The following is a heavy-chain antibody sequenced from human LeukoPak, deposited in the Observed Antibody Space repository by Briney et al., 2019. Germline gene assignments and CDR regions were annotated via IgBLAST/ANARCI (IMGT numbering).Heavy chain of an antibody. J-gene: IGHJ4*02. Sequence: GGSLRLSCAASGFTFSSYWMHWVRQAPGKGLVWVSRIKSDGRSTSYADSVKGRFTISRDNAKNTLYLQMNSLRAEDTAVYYCARGDETKYYDSGGYYHYFDFWGQGTLVTVPS. V-gene: IGHV3-74*01. CDR1: GFTFSSYW. D-gene: IGHD3-22*01. CDR3: ARGDETKYYDSGGYYHYFDF. CDR2: IKSDGRST.